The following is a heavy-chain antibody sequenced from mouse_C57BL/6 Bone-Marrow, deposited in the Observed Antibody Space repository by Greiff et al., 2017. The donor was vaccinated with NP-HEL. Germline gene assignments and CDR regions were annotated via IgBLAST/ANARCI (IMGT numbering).Heavy chain of an antibody. D-gene: IGHD1-1*01. Sequence: EVKLMESGGGLVQPGGSLKLSCAASGFTFSDYYMYWVRQTPEKRLEWVAYISNGGGSTYYPDTVKGRFTISRDNAENTLYLQMSRLKSEDTAMYYCARQHVLLRYWYYDVWGTGTTVTVSS. J-gene: IGHJ1*03. CDR2: ISNGGGST. CDR3: ARQHVLLRYWYYDV. CDR1: GFTFSDYY. V-gene: IGHV5-12*01.